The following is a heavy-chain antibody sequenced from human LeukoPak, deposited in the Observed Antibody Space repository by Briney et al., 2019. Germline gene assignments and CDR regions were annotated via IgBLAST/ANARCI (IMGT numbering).Heavy chain of an antibody. Sequence: PSETLSLTCAVSGGSISSSNWWSWVRQPPGKGLEWIGEIYHSGSTNYNPSLRSRVTISVDKSKNQFSLKLSSVTAADTAVYYCARVYYDSSGPNALDYWGQGTLVTVSS. V-gene: IGHV4-4*02. J-gene: IGHJ4*02. CDR3: ARVYYDSSGPNALDY. CDR2: IYHSGST. D-gene: IGHD3-22*01. CDR1: GGSISSSNW.